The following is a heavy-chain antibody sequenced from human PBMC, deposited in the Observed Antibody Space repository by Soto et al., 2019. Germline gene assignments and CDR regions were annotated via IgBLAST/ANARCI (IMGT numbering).Heavy chain of an antibody. J-gene: IGHJ4*02. CDR3: AKIGGAYGDYLYFDY. D-gene: IGHD4-17*01. CDR1: GFTFSSYA. V-gene: IGHV3-23*01. CDR2: ISSSVSST. Sequence: EVQLLESGGGLVQPGGSLRLSCAASGFTFSSYAMSWVRQAPGKGLEWVSAISSSVSSTYYADSVKGRFTVSRDNSKSTLYLQMNSLRAEDTAVYYCAKIGGAYGDYLYFDYWGQGSLVSVSS.